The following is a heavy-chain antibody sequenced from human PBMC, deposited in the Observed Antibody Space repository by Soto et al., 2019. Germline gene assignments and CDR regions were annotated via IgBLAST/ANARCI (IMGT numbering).Heavy chain of an antibody. V-gene: IGHV6-1*01. Sequence: SQTLSLTCAISGDSVSSNSAAWNWIRQSPSRGLEWLGRTYYRSRWYNDYAVSVKSRITINPDTSKNQFSLHLNSVTPEDTAVYYCAGTPSLQWYYMDVWGKGTTVNVSS. D-gene: IGHD1-7*01. CDR1: GDSVSSNSAA. CDR2: TYYRSRWYN. CDR3: AGTPSLQWYYMDV. J-gene: IGHJ6*03.